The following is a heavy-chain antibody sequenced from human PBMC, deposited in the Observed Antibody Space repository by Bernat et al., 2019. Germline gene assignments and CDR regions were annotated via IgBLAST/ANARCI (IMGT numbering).Heavy chain of an antibody. V-gene: IGHV3-66*01. J-gene: IGHJ4*02. D-gene: IGHD6-6*01. CDR3: TREGGAARPVDGKTDY. CDR2: IYSGGSA. Sequence: VQLVESGGGLVQPGGSLRLSCAASGFTVSSNYMSWVRQAPGKGLEWVSVIYSGGSAYYADSVRGRFTISRDDSKSIAYLQMNSLKTEDTAVYYCTREGGAARPVDGKTDYWGQGTLVTVSS. CDR1: GFTVSSNY.